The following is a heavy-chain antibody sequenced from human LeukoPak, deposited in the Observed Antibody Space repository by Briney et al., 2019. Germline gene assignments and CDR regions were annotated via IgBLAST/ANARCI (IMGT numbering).Heavy chain of an antibody. V-gene: IGHV1-2*02. Sequence: GASVKVSCKASGYTFTGYYMHWVRQAPGQGLEWMGWINPNSGGTNYAQKFQGRVTMTRDTSISTAYMELSRLRSDDTAVYYCAREAGLYSSYYFDYWGQGTLVTVSS. CDR3: AREAGLYSSYYFDY. CDR2: INPNSGGT. J-gene: IGHJ4*02. CDR1: GYTFTGYY. D-gene: IGHD5-18*01.